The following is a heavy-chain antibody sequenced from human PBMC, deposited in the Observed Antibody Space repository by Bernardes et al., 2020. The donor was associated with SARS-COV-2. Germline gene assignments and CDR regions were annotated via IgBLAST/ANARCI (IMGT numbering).Heavy chain of an antibody. Sequence: GGSLRLSCAASGFSFSDSGMYWVRQASGKGLEWIGRIRSKANRYATAYAASVKGRFTISRDDSKNTAYLQMNSLRVEDTAVYYCARGRISDEAHWCFALWGRGTLVTVSS. CDR3: ARGRISDEAHWCFAL. CDR1: GFSFSDSG. CDR2: IRSKANRYAT. J-gene: IGHJ2*01. V-gene: IGHV3-73*01. D-gene: IGHD6-13*01.